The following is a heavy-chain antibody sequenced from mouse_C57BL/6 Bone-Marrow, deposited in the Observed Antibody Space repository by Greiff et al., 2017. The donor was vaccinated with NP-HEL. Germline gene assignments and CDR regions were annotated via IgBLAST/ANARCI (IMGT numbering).Heavy chain of an antibody. CDR1: GFSFNTYA. J-gene: IGHJ4*01. CDR2: IRSKSNNYAT. V-gene: IGHV10-1*01. D-gene: IGHD2-5*01. Sequence: DVKLVESGGGLVQPKGSLKLSCAASGFSFNTYAMNWVRQAPGKGLEWVARIRSKSNNYATYYADSVKDRFTISRDDSESMLYLQMNNLKTEDTAMYYCVRPYSNFYAMDYWGQGTSVTVSS. CDR3: VRPYSNFYAMDY.